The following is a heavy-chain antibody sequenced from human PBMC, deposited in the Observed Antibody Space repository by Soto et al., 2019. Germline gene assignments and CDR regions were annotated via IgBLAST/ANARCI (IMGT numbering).Heavy chain of an antibody. CDR2: INHSGST. CDR3: ARVSGIYYYGMDV. Sequence: PSATLSLPCAVCGGPYSGYYWTWIRQPPGTGLEWIGEINHSGSTNSNASLKSRVTISVDTSKNQVSLKLTSVIAADTAVYYCARVSGIYYYGMDVWGQGTTVT. CDR1: GGPYSGYY. D-gene: IGHD3-10*01. J-gene: IGHJ6*02. V-gene: IGHV4-34*01.